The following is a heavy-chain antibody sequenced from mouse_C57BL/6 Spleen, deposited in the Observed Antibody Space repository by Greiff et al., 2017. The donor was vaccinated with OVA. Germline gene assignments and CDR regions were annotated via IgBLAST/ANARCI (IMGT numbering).Heavy chain of an antibody. CDR1: GYTFTDYE. J-gene: IGHJ3*01. CDR2: IDPETGGT. D-gene: IGHD2-12*01. CDR3: TSTTGFAY. Sequence: VQLQQSGAELVRPGASVTLSCKASGYTFTDYEMHWVKQTPVHGLEWIGAIDPETGGTAYNQKFKGKAILTADKSYSTAYMELRSLTSEDSAVYYCTSTTGFAYWGQGTLVTVSA. V-gene: IGHV1-15*01.